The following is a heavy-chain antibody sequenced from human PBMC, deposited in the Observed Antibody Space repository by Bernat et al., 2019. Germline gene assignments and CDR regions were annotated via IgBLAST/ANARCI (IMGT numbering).Heavy chain of an antibody. Sequence: QVQLVQSGAEVKKPGASVKVSCKASGYTFSNHGIHWVRQAPGQGLEWMGWISTYNGKTNYERNLQGRITMTTDTSTSTAYMELRSLRSDDTAVYYCARDWVTEPKSDYWGQGTLVTVSS. D-gene: IGHD2-21*02. CDR3: ARDWVTEPKSDY. CDR1: GYTFSNHG. CDR2: ISTYNGKT. V-gene: IGHV1-18*01. J-gene: IGHJ4*02.